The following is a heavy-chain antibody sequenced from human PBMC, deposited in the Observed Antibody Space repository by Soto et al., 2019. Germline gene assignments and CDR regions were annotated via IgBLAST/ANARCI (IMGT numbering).Heavy chain of an antibody. CDR3: ARGAYIAVAGTFYYYYGMDV. J-gene: IGHJ6*02. CDR1: GFTFSSYA. Sequence: GGSLRLSCAASGFTFSSYAMHWVRQAPGKGLEWVAVISYDGSNKYYADSVKGRFTISRDNSKNTLYLQMNSLRAEDTAVYYCARGAYIAVAGTFYYYYGMDVWGQGTTVTVSS. CDR2: ISYDGSNK. V-gene: IGHV3-30-3*01. D-gene: IGHD6-19*01.